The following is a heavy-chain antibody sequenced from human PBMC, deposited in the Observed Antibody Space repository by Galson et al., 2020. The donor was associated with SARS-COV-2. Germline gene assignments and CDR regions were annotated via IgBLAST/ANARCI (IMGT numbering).Heavy chain of an antibody. Sequence: GGSLRLSCAASGFTFDDYAMHWVRQAPGKGLEWVSGISWNSGSIGYADSVKGRFTISRDNAKNSLYLQMNSLRAEDTALYYCANHPHEYGMDVWGQGTTVTVSS. CDR1: GFTFDDYA. V-gene: IGHV3-9*01. CDR3: ANHPHEYGMDV. J-gene: IGHJ6*02. CDR2: ISWNSGSI.